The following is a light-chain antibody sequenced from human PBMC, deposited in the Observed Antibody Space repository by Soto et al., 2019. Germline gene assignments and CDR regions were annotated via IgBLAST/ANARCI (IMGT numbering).Light chain of an antibody. J-gene: IGKJ4*01. V-gene: IGKV3-20*01. CDR1: QSVSSSY. CDR2: GAS. CDR3: QQYGRSPHT. Sequence: EIGLTQSPGTLSLSPGERATLSCRASQSVSSSYLAWYQQKPGQAPRRLIYGASSRATAIPDRFSGSGSGTDMTLTISRLEPEEFAVYYCQQYGRSPHTFGGGTKVEIK.